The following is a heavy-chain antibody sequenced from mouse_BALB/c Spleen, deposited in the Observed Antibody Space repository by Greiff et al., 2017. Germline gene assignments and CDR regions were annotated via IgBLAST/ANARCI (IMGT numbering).Heavy chain of an antibody. D-gene: IGHD2-4*01. CDR3: ARQRDYDGYYAMDY. Sequence: EVHLVESGGGLVQPGGSLKLSCAASGFTFSSYTMSWVRQTPEKRLEWVAYISNGGGSTYYPDTVKGRFTISRDNAKNTLYLQMSSLKSEDTAMYYCARQRDYDGYYAMDYWGQGTSVTVSS. J-gene: IGHJ4*01. CDR1: GFTFSSYT. CDR2: ISNGGGST. V-gene: IGHV5-12-2*01.